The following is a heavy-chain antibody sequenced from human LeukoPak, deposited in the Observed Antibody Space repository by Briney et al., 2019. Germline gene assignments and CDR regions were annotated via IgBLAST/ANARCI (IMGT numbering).Heavy chain of an antibody. CDR1: GFTFSSYA. V-gene: IGHV3-64D*09. J-gene: IGHJ4*02. CDR3: VKDLQRGGGY. Sequence: GGSLRLSCSASGFTFSSYAMHWVRQAPGKGLEYVSVISSNGGSTYYADSVKGRFTIPRDNSKNTLYLQMSSLRAEDTAVYYCVKDLQRGGGYWGQGTLVTVSS. D-gene: IGHD3-16*01. CDR2: ISSNGGST.